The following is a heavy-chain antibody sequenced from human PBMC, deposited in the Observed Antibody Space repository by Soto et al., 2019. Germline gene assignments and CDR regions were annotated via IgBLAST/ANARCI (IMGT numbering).Heavy chain of an antibody. V-gene: IGHV1-69*01. D-gene: IGHD3-10*01. J-gene: IGHJ6*02. CDR1: GGTFSSYA. Sequence: QVQLVQSGAEVKKPGSSVKVSCKASGGTFSSYAISWVRQAPGQGLEWMGGIIPIFGTANYAQKFQGRVTITADEYTSTAYMELSSLRSEDTAVYYCARVRFRQGSGSYYKGHKSYYYGMDDWGQGTTVTVSS. CDR3: ARVRFRQGSGSYYKGHKSYYYGMDD. CDR2: IIPIFGTA.